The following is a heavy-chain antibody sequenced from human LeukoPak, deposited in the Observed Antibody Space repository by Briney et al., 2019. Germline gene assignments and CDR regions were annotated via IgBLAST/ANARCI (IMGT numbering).Heavy chain of an antibody. D-gene: IGHD1-1*01. V-gene: IGHV5-51*01. CDR3: ATRGVQRGNNWFAP. Sequence: GESLKISCKVSGNSLRNYWIAWVRQKPGKGLEWMGIISPGDSDTGDSDSRYSLSFEGHVTMSVDKSIRTAYLQWSSLKASDSAIYYCATRGVQRGNNWFAPWGQGTLVTVSS. J-gene: IGHJ5*02. CDR2: ISPGDSDTGDSDS. CDR1: GNSLRNYW.